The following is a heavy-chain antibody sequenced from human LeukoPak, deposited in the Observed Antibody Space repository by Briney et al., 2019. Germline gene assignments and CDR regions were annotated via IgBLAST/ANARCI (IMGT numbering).Heavy chain of an antibody. D-gene: IGHD2-2*01. J-gene: IGHJ4*02. CDR1: GYTLTSYG. CDR3: ARAGRLVPAAADY. Sequence: ASVKVSCTASGYTLTSYGISWVRQAPGQGLAWMGWISAYNGNTNYAQKLQGRDTMTTDTSTSTAYMELRSLRSDDTAVYYCARAGRLVPAAADYWGQGTLVTVSS. CDR2: ISAYNGNT. V-gene: IGHV1-18*04.